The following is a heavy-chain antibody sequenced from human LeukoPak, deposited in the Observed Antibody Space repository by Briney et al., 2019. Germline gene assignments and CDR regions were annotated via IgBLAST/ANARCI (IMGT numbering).Heavy chain of an antibody. V-gene: IGHV3-30*02. D-gene: IGHD2-15*01. CDR1: GFTFSSYG. CDR2: IRYDGSNK. Sequence: AGGSLRLSCAASGFTFSSYGMHWVRQAPGKGLERVAFIRYDGSNKYYADSVKGRFTISRDNSKNTLYLQMNSLRAEDTAVYYCASDIVVVVAATYDDYWGQGTLVTVSS. J-gene: IGHJ4*02. CDR3: ASDIVVVVAATYDDY.